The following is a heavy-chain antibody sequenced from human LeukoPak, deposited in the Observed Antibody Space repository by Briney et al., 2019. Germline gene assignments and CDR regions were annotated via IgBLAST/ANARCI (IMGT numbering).Heavy chain of an antibody. CDR2: IYHSGST. CDR3: ARRTRGHYDSSGYYNWFDP. V-gene: IGHV4-59*01. J-gene: IGHJ5*02. CDR1: GGSISTYY. Sequence: SETLSLTCTVSGGSISTYYGNWIRQAPGKGLEWIGYIYHSGSTNYNPSLKSRVTISLDTSKNQFSLKLNSVTAADTAVYYCARRTRGHYDSSGYYNWFDPWGQGTLVTVSS. D-gene: IGHD3-22*01.